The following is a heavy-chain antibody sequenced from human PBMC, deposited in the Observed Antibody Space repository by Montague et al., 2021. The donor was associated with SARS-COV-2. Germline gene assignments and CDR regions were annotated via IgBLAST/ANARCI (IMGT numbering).Heavy chain of an antibody. CDR2: IYWDDDK. Sequence: PALVKPTQTLTLTCTFSGFSLSTSGVGVGWIRQPPGKALEWLALIYWDDDKRYSQSLKSRLTITKDTPKNQVVLTMTNMDPVDTATYYCAHRGNWNQGYFYWGQGTLVTVSS. J-gene: IGHJ4*02. D-gene: IGHD1-1*01. V-gene: IGHV2-5*02. CDR1: GFSLSTSGVG. CDR3: AHRGNWNQGYFY.